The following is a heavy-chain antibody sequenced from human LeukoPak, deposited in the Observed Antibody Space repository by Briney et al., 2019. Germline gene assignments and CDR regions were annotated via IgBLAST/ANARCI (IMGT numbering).Heavy chain of an antibody. CDR2: IKQDGSDK. V-gene: IGHV3-7*01. Sequence: GGSLRLSCTASGFIFSNFWMSWVRQAPGKGLEWVANIKQDGSDKYYVDSVKGRFTLSRDNAKNSLYLQMNSLRAEDTAVYYCARIFEYSSNYYFDYWGQGTLVSVSS. D-gene: IGHD2-2*01. J-gene: IGHJ4*02. CDR3: ARIFEYSSNYYFDY. CDR1: GFIFSNFW.